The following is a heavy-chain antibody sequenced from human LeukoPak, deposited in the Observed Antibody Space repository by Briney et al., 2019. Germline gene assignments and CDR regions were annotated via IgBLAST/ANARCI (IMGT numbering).Heavy chain of an antibody. CDR1: GGTFSSYA. CDR2: IIPILGIA. J-gene: IGHJ5*02. Sequence: SVKVSCKASGGTFSSYAFSWVRQAPGQGLEWMGRIIPILGIANYAQKFQGRVTITADKSTSTAYMELSSLRSEDTAVYYCAREYSSSWDPWGQGTLVTVSS. V-gene: IGHV1-69*04. D-gene: IGHD6-6*01. CDR3: AREYSSSWDP.